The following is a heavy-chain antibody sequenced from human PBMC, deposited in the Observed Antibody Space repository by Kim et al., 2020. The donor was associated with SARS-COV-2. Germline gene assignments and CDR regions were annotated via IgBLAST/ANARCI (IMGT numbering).Heavy chain of an antibody. CDR1: GVSISNSHW. Sequence: SETLSLTCAVSGVSISNSHWWSWVRQPPGKGLEWIGEIYHSGSTNYNPSLKSRVTISVDKSKNQFSLKLSSVTAADTAVYYCARAYCSSTSCYVHFDYWGQGTMVTVSS. CDR2: IYHSGST. D-gene: IGHD2-2*01. CDR3: ARAYCSSTSCYVHFDY. J-gene: IGHJ4*02. V-gene: IGHV4-4*02.